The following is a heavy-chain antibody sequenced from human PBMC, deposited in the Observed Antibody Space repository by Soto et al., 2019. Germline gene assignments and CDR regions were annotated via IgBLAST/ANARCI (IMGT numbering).Heavy chain of an antibody. D-gene: IGHD3-10*01. CDR1: GFTFSSYS. V-gene: IGHV3-21*01. CDR3: ARASPRGPFDY. J-gene: IGHJ4*02. Sequence: ASVKVSCAASGFTFSSYSMNWVRQAPGKGLEWVSSISSSSSYIYYADSVKGRFTISRDNAKNSLYLQMNSLRAEDTAVYYCARASPRGPFDYWGQGTLVTVSS. CDR2: ISSSSSYI.